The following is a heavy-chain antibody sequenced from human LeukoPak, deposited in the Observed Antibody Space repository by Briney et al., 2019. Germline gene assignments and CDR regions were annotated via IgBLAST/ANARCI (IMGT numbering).Heavy chain of an antibody. J-gene: IGHJ4*02. CDR2: IYYSGST. CDR3: ARRRDGYNFGSFYFDY. D-gene: IGHD5-24*01. Sequence: SETLSLTCTVSGGSISSYYWSWIRQPPGKGLEWIGYIYYSGSTNYNPSLESRVTISVDTSKNQFSLSLNSVTAADTAVYYCARRRDGYNFGSFYFDYWGQGILVTVSS. V-gene: IGHV4-59*08. CDR1: GGSISSYY.